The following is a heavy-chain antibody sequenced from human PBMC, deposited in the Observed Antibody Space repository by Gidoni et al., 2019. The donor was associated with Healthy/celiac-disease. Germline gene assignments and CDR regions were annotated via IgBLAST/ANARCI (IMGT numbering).Heavy chain of an antibody. J-gene: IGHJ6*02. CDR2: INPNSGGT. D-gene: IGHD3-10*01. CDR3: ARDSPDVLLWFGESRDYYYYYGMDV. CDR1: GYTFTGYY. V-gene: IGHV1-2*06. Sequence: QVQLVQSGAEVKKPGASVKVSCKASGYTFTGYYMHWVRQAPGQGLEWMGRINPNSGGTNYAQKFQGGVTMTRDTSISTAYMELSRLRSDDTAVYYCARDSPDVLLWFGESRDYYYYYGMDVWGQGTTVTVSS.